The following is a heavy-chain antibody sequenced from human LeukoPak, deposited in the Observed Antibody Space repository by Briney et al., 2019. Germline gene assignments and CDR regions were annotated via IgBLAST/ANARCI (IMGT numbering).Heavy chain of an antibody. J-gene: IGHJ4*02. CDR2: INPNSGGT. CDR3: ARDQDYDSSGSPVY. D-gene: IGHD3-22*01. CDR1: GYTFTGYY. Sequence: ASVKVSCKASGYTFTGYYMHWVRQAPGQGLEWMGWINPNSGGTNYAQKFQGRVTMTRDTSISTAYMELSRLRSDDTAVYYCARDQDYDSSGSPVYWGQGTLVTASS. V-gene: IGHV1-2*02.